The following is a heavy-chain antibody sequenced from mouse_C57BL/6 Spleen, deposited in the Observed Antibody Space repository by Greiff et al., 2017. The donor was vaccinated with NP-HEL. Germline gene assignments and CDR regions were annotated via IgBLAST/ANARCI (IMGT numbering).Heavy chain of an antibody. Sequence: VQLQQSGAELVMPGASVKLSCKASGYTFTSYWMHWVKQRPGQGLEWIGEIDPSDSYTNYNQKFKGKSTLTVDKSSSTAYMQLSSLTSEDSAVYYCARRDGYYWFAYWGQGTLVTVSA. D-gene: IGHD2-3*01. CDR3: ARRDGYYWFAY. V-gene: IGHV1-69*01. CDR1: GYTFTSYW. J-gene: IGHJ3*01. CDR2: IDPSDSYT.